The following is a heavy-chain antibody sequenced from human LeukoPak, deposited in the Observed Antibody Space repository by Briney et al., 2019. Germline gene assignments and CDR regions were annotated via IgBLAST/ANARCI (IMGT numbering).Heavy chain of an antibody. Sequence: PGRSLRLSCAASGFTLSSYGMHWVRQAPGKGLEWVAATWYDGTNKFYADSVKGRLTISRDNSKNTLYLQMNSLRAEDTALYYCARSLAYYYGSGSYYQNNWFDPWGQGTLVTVSS. V-gene: IGHV3-33*01. J-gene: IGHJ5*02. CDR2: TWYDGTNK. D-gene: IGHD3-10*01. CDR3: ARSLAYYYGSGSYYQNNWFDP. CDR1: GFTLSSYG.